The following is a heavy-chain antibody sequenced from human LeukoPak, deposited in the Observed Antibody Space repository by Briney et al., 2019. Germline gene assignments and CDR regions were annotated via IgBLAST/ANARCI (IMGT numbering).Heavy chain of an antibody. J-gene: IGHJ4*02. Sequence: GGSLRLSCAASGFTFSSYAMHWVRQAPGKGLEWVAFIRYDGSKKYYTDSVKGRFTISRDNSKNTLYLQMNSLRAEDTAIYYCTKDGRAKIVVVVAAKGRPYYFDYWGQGALVTVSS. CDR1: GFTFSSYA. CDR3: TKDGRAKIVVVVAAKGRPYYFDY. CDR2: IRYDGSKK. D-gene: IGHD2-15*01. V-gene: IGHV3-30*02.